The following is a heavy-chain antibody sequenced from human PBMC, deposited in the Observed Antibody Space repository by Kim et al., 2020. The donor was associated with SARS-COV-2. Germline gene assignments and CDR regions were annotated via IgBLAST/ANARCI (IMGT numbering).Heavy chain of an antibody. D-gene: IGHD2-15*01. J-gene: IGHJ4*02. CDR1: GGSISSGGYS. CDR2: IYHSGST. CDR3: ARRVDYFDY. V-gene: IGHV4-30-2*01. Sequence: SETLSLTCAVSGGSISSGGYSWSWIRQPPGKGLEWIGYIYHSGSTYYNPSLKSRVTISVDRSKNQFSLKLSSVTAADTAVYYCARRVDYFDYWGQGTLVTVSS.